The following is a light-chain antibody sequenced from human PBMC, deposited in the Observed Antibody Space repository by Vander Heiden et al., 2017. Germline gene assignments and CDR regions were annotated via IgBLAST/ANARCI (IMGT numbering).Light chain of an antibody. CDR2: WAS. Sequence: IVMPQPPASLAVSSGERATINCKSSQSVLYSSNNKSYLAWYQQKPGQPPKLLIYWASTRESGVPDRFSGSGSGTDFTLTISSLQAEDVAVYYCQQYYSTPWTFGQGTRVEIK. CDR3: QQYYSTPWT. CDR1: QSVLYSSNNKSY. J-gene: IGKJ1*01. V-gene: IGKV4-1*01.